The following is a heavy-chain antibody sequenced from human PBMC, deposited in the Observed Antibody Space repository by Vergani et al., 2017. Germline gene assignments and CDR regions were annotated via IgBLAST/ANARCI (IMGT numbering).Heavy chain of an antibody. V-gene: IGHV3-23*01. CDR2: ISSDGGST. D-gene: IGHD3-22*01. CDR1: GYTFTTYA. Sequence: EVQLLESGGGLVQPGASLRVSCAASGYTFTTYAITWVRQAPGKGLEWVSTISSDGGSTNYADSVKGRFTISSDNSRNTLSLQMISLTAEDTAIYYWAVTQGTSAYSYGGFDYWGQGILVTVSS. CDR3: AVTQGTSAYSYGGFDY. J-gene: IGHJ4*02.